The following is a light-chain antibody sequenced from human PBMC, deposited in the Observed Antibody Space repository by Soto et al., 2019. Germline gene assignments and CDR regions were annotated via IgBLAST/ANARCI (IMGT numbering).Light chain of an antibody. V-gene: IGKV3-11*01. CDR2: NTS. CDR1: QSVGSY. CDR3: QQRTNRPPIT. Sequence: EIVLTQFPATLSLSPGERATLSCRASQSVGSYLAWYQQKPGQAPRLLIFNTSNRATGIPARFSGSGSGTDFTLTISGLEPEDFAVYYCQQRTNRPPITFGQGTRLEIK. J-gene: IGKJ5*01.